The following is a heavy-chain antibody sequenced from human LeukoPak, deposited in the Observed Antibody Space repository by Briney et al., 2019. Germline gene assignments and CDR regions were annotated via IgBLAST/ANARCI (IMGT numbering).Heavy chain of an antibody. J-gene: IGHJ4*02. CDR1: GGSISSGSYY. CDR2: IYYSGST. CDR3: ARVKYSSGLDY. D-gene: IGHD6-19*01. V-gene: IGHV4-39*07. Sequence: SETLSLTCTVSGGSISSGSYYWGWIRQPPGKGLEWIGSIYYSGSTYYNPSLKSRVTISVDTSKNQFSLKLSSVTAADTAVYYCARVKYSSGLDYWGQGTLVTVSS.